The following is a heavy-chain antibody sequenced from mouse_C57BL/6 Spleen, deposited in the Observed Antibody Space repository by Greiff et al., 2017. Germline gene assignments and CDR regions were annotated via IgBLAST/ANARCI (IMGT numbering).Heavy chain of an antibody. D-gene: IGHD1-1*01. CDR3: ARSPYYYGSSYWYFDV. V-gene: IGHV7-3*01. J-gene: IGHJ1*03. Sequence: EVNLVESGGGLVQPGGSLSLSCAASGFTFTDYYMSWVRQPPGQALEWLGFIRNKANGYTTEYSASVKGRFTISRDNSQSILYLQMNALRAEDSATYYCARSPYYYGSSYWYFDVGGTGTTVTVSS. CDR2: IRNKANGYTT. CDR1: GFTFTDYY.